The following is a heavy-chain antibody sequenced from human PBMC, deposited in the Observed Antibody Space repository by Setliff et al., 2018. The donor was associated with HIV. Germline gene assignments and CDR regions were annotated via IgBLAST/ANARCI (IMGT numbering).Heavy chain of an antibody. CDR2: IFFAGGT. CDR1: GASISSMNSGTYY. J-gene: IGHJ4*02. Sequence: PSETLSLTCSVSGASISSMNSGTYYWSWLRQHPGKGLVWLGYIFFAGGTYYTPSPKSRLSISMDTSDQFSLRLSSVTAADTAVYFCARGRPFGGYRTIFDYWGQGMLVTVSS. CDR3: ARGRPFGGYRTIFDY. D-gene: IGHD3-22*01. V-gene: IGHV4-31*03.